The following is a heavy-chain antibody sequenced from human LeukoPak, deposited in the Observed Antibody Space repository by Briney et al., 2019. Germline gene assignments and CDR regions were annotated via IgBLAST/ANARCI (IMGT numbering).Heavy chain of an antibody. D-gene: IGHD2-15*01. V-gene: IGHV3-21*01. Sequence: GGSLRLSCAASGFTFSSYAMSWVRQAPGKGLEWVSSISSSSSYIYYADSVKGRFTISRDNAKNSLYLQMNSLRAEDTAVYYCARDRRYCSGGSCQLLGIDYWGQGTLVTVSS. J-gene: IGHJ4*02. CDR2: ISSSSSYI. CDR3: ARDRRYCSGGSCQLLGIDY. CDR1: GFTFSSYA.